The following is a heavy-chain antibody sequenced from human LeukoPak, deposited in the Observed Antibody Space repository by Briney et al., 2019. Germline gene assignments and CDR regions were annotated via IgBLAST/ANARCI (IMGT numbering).Heavy chain of an antibody. D-gene: IGHD3-10*01. Sequence: SETLSLTCAVYGGSFSGYYWSWIRQPPGKGLEWIGEINHSGSTNYNPSLKSRVTISVDTSKNQFSLKLSSVTAADTAVYYCARGKRFGELFLSSYYYYGMDVWGKGTTVTVSS. V-gene: IGHV4-34*01. CDR1: GGSFSGYY. J-gene: IGHJ6*04. CDR3: ARGKRFGELFLSSYYYYGMDV. CDR2: INHSGST.